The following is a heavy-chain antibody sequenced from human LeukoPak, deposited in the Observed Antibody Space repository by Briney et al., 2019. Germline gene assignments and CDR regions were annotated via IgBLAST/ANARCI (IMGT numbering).Heavy chain of an antibody. J-gene: IGHJ4*02. CDR2: MNPNSGNT. CDR3: ARAEMATTPFDY. Sequence: ASVKVSCKASGYTFTSYDINWVRQATGQGLEWMGWMNPNSGNTGYAQKFQGRVTITADKSTSTAYMELNSLRSGDTAVYYCARAEMATTPFDYWGQGTLVTVSS. D-gene: IGHD5-24*01. V-gene: IGHV1-8*03. CDR1: GYTFTSYD.